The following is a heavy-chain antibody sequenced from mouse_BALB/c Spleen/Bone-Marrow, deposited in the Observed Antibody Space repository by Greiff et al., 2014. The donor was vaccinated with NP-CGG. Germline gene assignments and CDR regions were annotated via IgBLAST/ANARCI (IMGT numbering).Heavy chain of an antibody. CDR3: ARLFGTRDFDY. Sequence: EVKLVESGAELVRPGALVKLSCKASGFNIKDYFMHWVKQRPEQGLEWIGWVDPEIGNTLYDPKFQGKASITADTSSNTAYLQLSSLTSEDTAVYYCARLFGTRDFDYWGQGTTLTGSS. CDR2: VDPEIGNT. CDR1: GFNIKDYF. D-gene: IGHD4-1*01. V-gene: IGHV14-1*02. J-gene: IGHJ2*01.